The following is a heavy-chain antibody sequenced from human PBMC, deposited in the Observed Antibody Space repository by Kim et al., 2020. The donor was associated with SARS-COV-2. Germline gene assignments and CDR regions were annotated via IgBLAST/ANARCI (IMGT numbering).Heavy chain of an antibody. V-gene: IGHV4-30-2*01. CDR3: ARGGYCSGGSCYSGFDY. J-gene: IGHJ4*02. Sequence: LKRRVTISVDRSKNQFSLKLGSVTAADTAVYYCARGGYCSGGSCYSGFDYWGQGTLVTVSS. D-gene: IGHD2-15*01.